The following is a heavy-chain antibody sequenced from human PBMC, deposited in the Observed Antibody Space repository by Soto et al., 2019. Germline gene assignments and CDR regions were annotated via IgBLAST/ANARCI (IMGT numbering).Heavy chain of an antibody. D-gene: IGHD3-16*01. V-gene: IGHV3-30-3*01. CDR2: ISYDGSNK. CDR3: ATWGNIAGGY. J-gene: IGHJ4*02. CDR1: GFTFSIYA. Sequence: QVQLVESGAGVVQPGRSLRLSCAASGFTFSIYAMHWVRQAPGKGLEWVAVISYDGSNKYYADSVKGRFTISRDNSKNTLYLQMNSLRAEDTAVYYCATWGNIAGGYWGQGTLVTVSS.